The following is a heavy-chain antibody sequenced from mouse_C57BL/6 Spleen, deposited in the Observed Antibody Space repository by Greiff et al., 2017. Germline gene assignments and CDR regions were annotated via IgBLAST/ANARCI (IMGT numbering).Heavy chain of an antibody. D-gene: IGHD1-1*01. CDR2: IYPGDGDT. Sequence: QVQLQQPGAELVKPGASVKLSCKASGYTFTSYWMHWVKQRPGRGLEWIGRIYPGDGDTNYNGKFKGKATLTADKSSSTAYMQLSSLTSEDSAVYFCARYYGSSYFDYWGQGTTLTVAS. CDR1: GYTFTSYW. CDR3: ARYYGSSYFDY. V-gene: IGHV1-82*01. J-gene: IGHJ2*01.